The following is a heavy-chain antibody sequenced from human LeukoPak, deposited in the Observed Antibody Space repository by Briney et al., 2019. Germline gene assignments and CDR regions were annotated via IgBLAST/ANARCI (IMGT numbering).Heavy chain of an antibody. J-gene: IGHJ4*02. Sequence: GGSLRLSCAASGFTFSSYGMHWVRQAPGKGLEWVAFIRYDGSNKYYADSVKGRFTISRDNSKNTLYLQMNSLRAEDTAVYYCAKDMDDVVVASAGGYFDYWGQGTLVTVSS. CDR1: GFTFSSYG. V-gene: IGHV3-30*02. D-gene: IGHD2-15*01. CDR2: IRYDGSNK. CDR3: AKDMDDVVVASAGGYFDY.